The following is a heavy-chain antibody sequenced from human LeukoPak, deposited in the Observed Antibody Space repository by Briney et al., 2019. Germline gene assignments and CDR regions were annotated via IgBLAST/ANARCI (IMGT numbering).Heavy chain of an antibody. CDR2: IYYSGST. J-gene: IGHJ4*02. D-gene: IGHD2-2*01. V-gene: IGHV4-61*08. Sequence: SETLSLTCTVSGGSISSGDYYWSWVRQPPGKGLEWIGLIYYSGSTNYNPSLKSRVTISVDTSKNQFSLKLSSVTAADTAVYYCARSPQYQLLFPFDYWGQGTLVTVSS. CDR1: GGSISSGDYY. CDR3: ARSPQYQLLFPFDY.